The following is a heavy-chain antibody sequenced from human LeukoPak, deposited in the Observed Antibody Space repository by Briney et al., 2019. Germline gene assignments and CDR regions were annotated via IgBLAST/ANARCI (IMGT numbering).Heavy chain of an antibody. J-gene: IGHJ6*02. CDR3: ARDRGYAMDV. Sequence: GGSLRLSCAASGXSISDNYMSWVRQAPGKGPEWVSIIHSGGNIYYADSVKGRFTISRDNSQNTLYLQMNSLRAEDTAVYYCARDRGYAMDVWGQGTTVTVSS. V-gene: IGHV3-53*01. CDR2: IHSGGNI. CDR1: GXSISDNY. D-gene: IGHD1-1*01.